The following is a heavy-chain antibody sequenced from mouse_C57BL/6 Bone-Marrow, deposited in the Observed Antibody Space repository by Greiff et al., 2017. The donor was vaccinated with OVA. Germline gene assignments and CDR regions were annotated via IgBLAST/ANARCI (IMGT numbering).Heavy chain of an antibody. CDR1: GYTFTSYW. J-gene: IGHJ2*01. Sequence: QVHVKQPGAELVRPGTSVKLSCKASGYTFTSYWMHWVKQRPGQGLEWIGVIDPSDSYTNYNQKFKGKATLTVDTSSSTAYMQLSSLTSEDSAVYYCARWGLRTVVAPFDYWGQGTTLTVSS. D-gene: IGHD1-1*01. CDR3: ARWGLRTVVAPFDY. V-gene: IGHV1-59*01. CDR2: IDPSDSYT.